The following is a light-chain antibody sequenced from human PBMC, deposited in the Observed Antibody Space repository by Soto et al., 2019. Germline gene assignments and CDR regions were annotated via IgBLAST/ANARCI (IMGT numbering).Light chain of an antibody. CDR3: QVWDSSTDQNVV. V-gene: IGLV3-21*02. Sequence: SYELTQPPSVPVAPGQTARITCGGNKIGTKSVHWYQQKPGQAPVLVVFDDSDRPSGIPERFSGSNSGNTATLTISRVEAGDEADYYCQVWDSSTDQNVVFGGGTKLTVL. CDR2: DDS. CDR1: KIGTKS. J-gene: IGLJ2*01.